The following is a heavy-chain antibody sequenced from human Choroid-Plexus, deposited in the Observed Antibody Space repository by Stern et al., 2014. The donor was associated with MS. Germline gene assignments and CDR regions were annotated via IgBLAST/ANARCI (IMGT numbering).Heavy chain of an antibody. J-gene: IGHJ5*02. CDR2: VSHDGSYK. D-gene: IGHD2/OR15-2a*01. CDR3: AKDRQYLTYFFDH. Sequence: VQLVESGGGVVKPGRPLRLSCVASGFTFGSCAMHWVRQAPGKGLEWVGGVSHDGSYKHYADSVKGRFAISRDNSQNTLYMQMSSLRPEDTAVYYCAKDRQYLTYFFDHWGQGSLVTVSS. V-gene: IGHV3-30*18. CDR1: GFTFGSCA.